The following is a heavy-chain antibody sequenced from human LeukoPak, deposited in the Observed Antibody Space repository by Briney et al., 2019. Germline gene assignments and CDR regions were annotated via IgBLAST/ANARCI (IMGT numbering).Heavy chain of an antibody. CDR3: AREGALGYGHYTYDY. D-gene: IGHD4-17*01. Sequence: GGSLRLSCAASGFTFSSYAMSWVRQAPGKGLEWVSAISGSGGSTYYADSVKGRFTITRDNSKNTLYLQMDSLTPEDTAVYYCAREGALGYGHYTYDYWGQGTLVTVSS. J-gene: IGHJ4*02. CDR1: GFTFSSYA. V-gene: IGHV3-23*01. CDR2: ISGSGGST.